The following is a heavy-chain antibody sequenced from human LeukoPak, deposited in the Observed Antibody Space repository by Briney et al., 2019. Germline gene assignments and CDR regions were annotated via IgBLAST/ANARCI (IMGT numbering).Heavy chain of an antibody. CDR3: ANRGYDSSGYWDY. D-gene: IGHD3-22*01. CDR2: ISGSGGST. J-gene: IGHJ4*02. CDR1: GFTFSSYA. V-gene: IGHV3-23*01. Sequence: GGSLRLSCAASGFTFSSYAMSWVRQAPGKGLEWVSAISGSGGSTYYADSVKGRFTISRDNSKNTLYLQMNSLRAEDTAVSYCANRGYDSSGYWDYWGQGTLVTVSS.